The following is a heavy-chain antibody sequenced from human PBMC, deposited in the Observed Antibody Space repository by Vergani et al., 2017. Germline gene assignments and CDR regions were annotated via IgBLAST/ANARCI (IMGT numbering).Heavy chain of an antibody. Sequence: QVQLVQSGAEVKKPGSSVKVSCKASGGTFSSYAISWVRQAPGQGLEWMGGIIPIFGTANYAQKFQGRVTITADESTSTAYMELSSLRSEDTAVYYCARTYAGPVRFLEKKINYYYYYYMDVWGKGTTVTVSS. CDR2: IIPIFGTA. J-gene: IGHJ6*03. CDR1: GGTFSSYA. V-gene: IGHV1-69*01. D-gene: IGHD3-3*01. CDR3: ARTYAGPVRFLEKKINYYYYYYMDV.